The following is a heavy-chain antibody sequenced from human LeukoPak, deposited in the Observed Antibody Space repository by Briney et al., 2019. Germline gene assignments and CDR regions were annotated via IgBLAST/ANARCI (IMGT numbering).Heavy chain of an antibody. J-gene: IGHJ4*02. Sequence: PGGSLRLSCAASGFTFSSYSMNWVRQAPGKGLEWVSSISSSSSYIYYADSAKGRFTISRDNAKNSLYLQMNSLRAEDTAVYYCARDTRIAAAGNDYWGQGTLVTVSP. V-gene: IGHV3-21*01. CDR3: ARDTRIAAAGNDY. CDR1: GFTFSSYS. D-gene: IGHD6-13*01. CDR2: ISSSSSYI.